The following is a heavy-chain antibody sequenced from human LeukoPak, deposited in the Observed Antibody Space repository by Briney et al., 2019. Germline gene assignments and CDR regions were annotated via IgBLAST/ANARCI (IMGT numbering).Heavy chain of an antibody. J-gene: IGHJ4*02. CDR3: AKGPYDILTGYDDY. CDR1: GFTFSSYA. Sequence: GGSLRLSCAASGFTFSSYATSWVRQAPGKVLEWVSAISGSGGSTYYADSVKGRFTISRDNSKNTLYLQMNSLRAEDTAVYYCAKGPYDILTGYDDYWGQGTLVTVSS. D-gene: IGHD3-9*01. CDR2: ISGSGGST. V-gene: IGHV3-23*01.